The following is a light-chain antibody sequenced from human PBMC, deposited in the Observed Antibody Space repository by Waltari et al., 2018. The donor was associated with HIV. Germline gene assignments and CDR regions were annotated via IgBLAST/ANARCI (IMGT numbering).Light chain of an antibody. CDR2: SNK. J-gene: IGLJ2*01. V-gene: IGLV1-44*01. Sequence: QSVLTQPPSASGTPGPRVTISCSGSNSNIGSNTLNWYQQLPGTAPKLLIYSNKQRPSGVPDRFSGSKSGTSASLAISGLQSEDEADYYCAAWDDSLNGVVFGGGTKLTVL. CDR1: NSNIGSNT. CDR3: AAWDDSLNGVV.